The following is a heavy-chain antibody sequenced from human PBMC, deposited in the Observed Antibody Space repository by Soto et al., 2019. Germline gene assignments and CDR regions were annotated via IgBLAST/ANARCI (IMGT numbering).Heavy chain of an antibody. J-gene: IGHJ4*02. CDR1: VFTFSSYA. CDR2: ISGSGGST. D-gene: IGHD2-2*01. Sequence: PGGTLRLSCAASVFTFSSYAMSWVRQAPGKGLEWVSAISGSGGSTYYADSVKGRFTISRDNSKNTLYLQINSLRAEDTAVYYCAKDGGIVVVPAATCWGQGTLGTVSS. CDR3: AKDGGIVVVPAATC. V-gene: IGHV3-23*01.